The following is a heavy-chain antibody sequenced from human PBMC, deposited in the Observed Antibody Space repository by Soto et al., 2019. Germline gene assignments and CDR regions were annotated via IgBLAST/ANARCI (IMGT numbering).Heavy chain of an antibody. CDR1: GGSISSYY. V-gene: IGHV4-4*07. D-gene: IGHD3-3*01. CDR3: ARTYYDFWSGYLPGYGMDV. J-gene: IGHJ6*02. CDR2: IYTSGST. Sequence: SETLSLTCTVSGGSISSYYWSWIRQPAGKGLEWIGRIYTSGSTSYNPSLKSRVTMSVDTSKNQFSLKLSSVTAADTAVYYCARTYYDFWSGYLPGYGMDVWGQGTTVTVSS.